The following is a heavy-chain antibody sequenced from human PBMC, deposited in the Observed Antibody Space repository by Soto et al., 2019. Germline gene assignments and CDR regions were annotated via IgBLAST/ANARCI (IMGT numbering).Heavy chain of an antibody. D-gene: IGHD6-13*01. Sequence: PGGSLRLSCIASGFSFSNYAMSWVRQAPGKGLEWVSGISGSGVRTYYADSVKGRFTISRDNSKNTLYLQTNSLRAEDTAVHYCAKDDGSSWYVDYWGQGTLVTVSS. V-gene: IGHV3-23*01. J-gene: IGHJ4*02. CDR2: ISGSGVRT. CDR3: AKDDGSSWYVDY. CDR1: GFSFSNYA.